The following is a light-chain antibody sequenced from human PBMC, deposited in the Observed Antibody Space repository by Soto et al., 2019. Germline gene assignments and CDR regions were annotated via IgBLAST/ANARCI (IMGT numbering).Light chain of an antibody. V-gene: IGKV1-39*01. CDR2: AAS. Sequence: DIQMTQSPSSLSASVGDRVTITCRASQNINRFLNWYRQRPGKAPNLLIYAASSLQSGVPSRFSGSGSGTDFTLTISSLQPEDFATYYCQQSFTTPNTFGGGTKVDIK. CDR3: QQSFTTPNT. J-gene: IGKJ4*01. CDR1: QNINRF.